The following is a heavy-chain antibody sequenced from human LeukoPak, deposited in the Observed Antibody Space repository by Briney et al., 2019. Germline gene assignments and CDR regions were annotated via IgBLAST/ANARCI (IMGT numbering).Heavy chain of an antibody. CDR2: IWYDGSND. Sequence: PGGSLRLSCAASGFNFNNFGMRWVRQAPGGGLEWGAVIWYDGSNDFYADPVKGRFTISRANSKTTLYLQMNSLRAEDTAVYYCARDRPLSAGGVIYFSYYGMDVWGQGTTVTVFS. CDR3: ARDRPLSAGGVIYFSYYGMDV. D-gene: IGHD3-10*01. V-gene: IGHV3-30*19. J-gene: IGHJ6*02. CDR1: GFNFNNFG.